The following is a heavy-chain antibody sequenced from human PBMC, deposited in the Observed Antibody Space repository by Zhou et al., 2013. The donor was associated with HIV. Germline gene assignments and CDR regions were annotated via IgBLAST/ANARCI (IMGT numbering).Heavy chain of an antibody. D-gene: IGHD6-13*01. CDR2: VNPSSGTT. CDR1: GYTFTDYY. CDR3: NRGMQQWVNDAFDT. J-gene: IGHJ3*02. Sequence: QVQLVQSAAEVKKPGASVKVSCKASGYTFTDYYIHWVRQAPGQGPEWMGIVNPSSGTTSYTQNFQGRVTFTRDTSTNTVNMQLGTLTSEDTAVYYCNRGMQQWVNDAFDTWGQGTMVTISS. V-gene: IGHV1-46*03.